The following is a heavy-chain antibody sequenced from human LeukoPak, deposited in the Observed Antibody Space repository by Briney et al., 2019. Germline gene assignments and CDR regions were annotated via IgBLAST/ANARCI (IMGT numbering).Heavy chain of an antibody. D-gene: IGHD3-10*01. CDR3: ARDYSLVVRGVNYYFHMDL. CDR2: ISSTSKYV. V-gene: IGHV3-21*06. J-gene: IGHJ6*03. CDR1: GFTFSNYA. Sequence: GGSLRLSCAASGFTFSNYAMSWVRQAPGKGLEWVSVISSTSKYVYYADSVKGRFTISRDNAKNSLYLQMNSLRAEDTAVYYCARDYSLVVRGVNYYFHMDLWGKGTTVTLSS.